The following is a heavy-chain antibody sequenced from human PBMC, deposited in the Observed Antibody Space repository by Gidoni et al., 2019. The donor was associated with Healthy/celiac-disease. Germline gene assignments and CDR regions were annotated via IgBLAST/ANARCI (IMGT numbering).Heavy chain of an antibody. D-gene: IGHD3-9*01. J-gene: IGHJ2*01. CDR2: IKQDGSEK. Sequence: EVQLVESGGGLVQPGGSLRLSCAASGFTFSRNWMRWVRQAPGKGLAWVANIKQDGSEKYYVDAVKGRFTISRDNAKNSLYLQMNSLRAEDTAVYYCARDVIRRLVIRLWYFDLWGRGTLVTVSS. CDR3: ARDVIRRLVIRLWYFDL. CDR1: GFTFSRNW. V-gene: IGHV3-7*04.